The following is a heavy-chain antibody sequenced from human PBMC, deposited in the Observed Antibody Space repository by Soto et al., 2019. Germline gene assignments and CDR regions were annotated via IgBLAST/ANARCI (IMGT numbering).Heavy chain of an antibody. CDR1: GFSFTTAGVA. CDR3: AHSDGGYEIIYFDF. CDR2: IYYNDDR. V-gene: IGHV2-5*01. J-gene: IGHJ4*02. Sequence: SGPTLVNPTQTLTLTCTFSGFSFTTAGVAVGWIRQTPGGALEWLPLIYYNDDRRFSPSLKTRLTITGDTSKNQVVLPLTNVDPGDTATYFCAHSDGGYEIIYFDFWGQGIPVTVSS. D-gene: IGHD5-12*01.